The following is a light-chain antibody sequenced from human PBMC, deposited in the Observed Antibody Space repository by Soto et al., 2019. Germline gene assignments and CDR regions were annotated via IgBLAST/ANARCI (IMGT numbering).Light chain of an antibody. Sequence: QSALTQPASVSGSPGQSITISCTGTSSDVGGYNYVSWYQQHPGKAPKLMIYDVSDRPSGVSNRFSGSKSGNTASLTISGLQAEGEADYYCSSYTSGFYVFGTGTKVTVL. J-gene: IGLJ1*01. CDR3: SSYTSGFYV. CDR2: DVS. CDR1: SSDVGGYNY. V-gene: IGLV2-14*01.